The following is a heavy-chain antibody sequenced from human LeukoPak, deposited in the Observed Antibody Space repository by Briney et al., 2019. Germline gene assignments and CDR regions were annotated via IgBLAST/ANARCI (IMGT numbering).Heavy chain of an antibody. V-gene: IGHV4-39*07. CDR3: SRSSGWFPFDY. J-gene: IGHJ4*02. CDR1: GGSISSSSYY. D-gene: IGHD6-19*01. CDR2: IYYSGST. Sequence: SETLSLTCTVSGGSISSSSYYWGWIRQPPGKGLEWIGSIYYSGSTYYNPSLKSRVTISVDKSKNQFSLKLSSVTAADTAVYYCSRSSGWFPFDYWGQGTLVTVSS.